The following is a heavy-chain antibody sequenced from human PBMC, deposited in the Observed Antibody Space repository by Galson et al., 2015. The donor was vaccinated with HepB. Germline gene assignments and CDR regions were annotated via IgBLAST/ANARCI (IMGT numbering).Heavy chain of an antibody. D-gene: IGHD5-12*01. CDR3: ARAVSGYAPREKTRYYGMDV. J-gene: IGHJ6*02. V-gene: IGHV4-34*01. CDR2: INHSGST. CDR1: GGSFSGYY. Sequence: ETLSLTCAVYGGSFSGYYWSWIRQPPGKGLEWIGEINHSGSTNYNPSLKSRVTISVDTSKNQFSLKLSSVTAADTAVYYCARAVSGYAPREKTRYYGMDVWGQGTTVTVSS.